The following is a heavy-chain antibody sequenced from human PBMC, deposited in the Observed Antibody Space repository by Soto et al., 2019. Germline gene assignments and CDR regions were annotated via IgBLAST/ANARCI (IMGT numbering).Heavy chain of an antibody. CDR2: IIPIFGTA. Sequence: ASVKVSCKASGGTFSSYAISWVRQAPGQGLEWMGGIIPIFGTANYAQKFQGRVTITADESTSTAYMELSSLRSEDTAVYYCARASRTYYDILTGYYRGLDYWGQGTLVTVSS. D-gene: IGHD3-9*01. J-gene: IGHJ4*02. V-gene: IGHV1-69*13. CDR3: ARASRTYYDILTGYYRGLDY. CDR1: GGTFSSYA.